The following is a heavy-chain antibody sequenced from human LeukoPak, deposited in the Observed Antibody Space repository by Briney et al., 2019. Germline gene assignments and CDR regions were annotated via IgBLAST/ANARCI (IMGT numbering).Heavy chain of an antibody. CDR2: ISSSSSYI. D-gene: IGHD5-12*01. Sequence: PGGSLRLSCAASGFTFSSYSMNWGRQAPGKVLEWVSSISSSSSYIYYADSVKGRFTISRDNAKNSLYLQMNSLRAEDTAVYYCAREYSGYDWYYYYYMDVWGKGTTVTVSS. J-gene: IGHJ6*03. V-gene: IGHV3-21*01. CDR1: GFTFSSYS. CDR3: AREYSGYDWYYYYYMDV.